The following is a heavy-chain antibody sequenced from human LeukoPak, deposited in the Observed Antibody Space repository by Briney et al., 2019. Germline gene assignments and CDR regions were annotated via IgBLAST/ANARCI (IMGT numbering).Heavy chain of an antibody. Sequence: ASVKVSGKASGYTFTSYDINWVRQATGQGLEWMGWMNPNSGNTGYAQKFQGRVTMTRNTSISTAYMELSSPRSEDTAVYYCAVPVGGNADYFDYWGQGTLVTVSS. D-gene: IGHD4-23*01. V-gene: IGHV1-8*01. CDR3: AVPVGGNADYFDY. CDR2: MNPNSGNT. CDR1: GYTFTSYD. J-gene: IGHJ4*02.